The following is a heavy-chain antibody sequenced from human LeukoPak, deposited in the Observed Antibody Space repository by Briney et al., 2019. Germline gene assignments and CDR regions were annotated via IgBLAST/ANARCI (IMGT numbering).Heavy chain of an antibody. CDR3: AKDILEGDLFDWSPRSAFDI. CDR1: GFTFSSYS. Sequence: GGSLRLSCAASGFTFSSYSMNWVRQAPGKGLEWVSSISSSSSYIYYADSVKGRFTISRDSAKNSLYLQMNSLRAEDTALYYCAKDILEGDLFDWSPRSAFDIWGQGTMVTVSS. V-gene: IGHV3-21*04. J-gene: IGHJ3*02. CDR2: ISSSSSYI. D-gene: IGHD3-9*01.